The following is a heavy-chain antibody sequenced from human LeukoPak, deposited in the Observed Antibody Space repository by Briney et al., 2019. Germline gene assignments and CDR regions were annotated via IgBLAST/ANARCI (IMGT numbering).Heavy chain of an antibody. CDR2: IYPGDSDT. V-gene: IGHV5-51*01. Sequence: GGSLKISCQGFGSTFTKYWIGWGRQMPGKGLEWMGIIYPGDSDTRYSPSFQGQVSMSADKSTRTAYLQWSSLKASDTAMYYCARRELTPRRYFDSWGQGTLVTVSS. D-gene: IGHD4-23*01. CDR3: ARRELTPRRYFDS. J-gene: IGHJ4*02. CDR1: GSTFTKYW.